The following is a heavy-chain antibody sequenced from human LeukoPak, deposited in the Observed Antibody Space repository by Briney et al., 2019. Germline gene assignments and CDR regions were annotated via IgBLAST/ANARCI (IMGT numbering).Heavy chain of an antibody. Sequence: GGSLRLSCAASGFTFSSYAMSWVRRAPGKGLEWVSAISGSGGSTYYADSVKGRFTISRDNSKNTLYLQMNSLRAEDTAVYYCAKVQATPGNSQGVENSNWFDPWGQGTLVTVSS. CDR2: ISGSGGST. J-gene: IGHJ5*02. D-gene: IGHD1-1*01. V-gene: IGHV3-23*01. CDR3: AKVQATPGNSQGVENSNWFDP. CDR1: GFTFSSYA.